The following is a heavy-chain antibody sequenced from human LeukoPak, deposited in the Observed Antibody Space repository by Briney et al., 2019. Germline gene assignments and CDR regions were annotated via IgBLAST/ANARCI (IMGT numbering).Heavy chain of an antibody. J-gene: IGHJ4*02. Sequence: SETRSHTCTVSGGSISSYYWSWIRQPPGKGLEWIGYIYYSGSTNYNPSLKSRVTISVDTSKNQFSLKLSSVTAADTAVYYCARELYDSSGFDYWGQGTMVTVSS. CDR1: GGSISSYY. CDR2: IYYSGST. V-gene: IGHV4-59*01. CDR3: ARELYDSSGFDY. D-gene: IGHD3-22*01.